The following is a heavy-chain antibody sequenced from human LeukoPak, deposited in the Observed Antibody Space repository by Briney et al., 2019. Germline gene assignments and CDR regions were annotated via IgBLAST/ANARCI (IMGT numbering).Heavy chain of an antibody. D-gene: IGHD6-19*01. CDR1: GFTFSSYA. CDR2: ISGSGGST. J-gene: IGHJ4*02. Sequence: PGGSLRLSCAASGFTFSSYAMSWVRQAPGKGLEWVSAISGSGGSTFYADSVKGRFTISRNNPKNTLYLQVNILRADETAVYYCAKAGGGGWFIDYWGQGTLVTVSS. CDR3: AKAGGGGWFIDY. V-gene: IGHV3-23*01.